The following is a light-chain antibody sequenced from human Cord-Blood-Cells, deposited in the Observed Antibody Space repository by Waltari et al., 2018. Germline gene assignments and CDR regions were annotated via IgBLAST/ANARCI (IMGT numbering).Light chain of an antibody. CDR2: DVS. Sequence: QSALTQPASVSGSPGQSITISCTGTSSDAGGYNYVSWYQQHPGKAPNLMIYDVSKRPSGVSNRFSGSKSGNTASLTISGLQAEDEADYYCSSYTSSRVFGGGTKLTVL. CDR3: SSYTSSRV. V-gene: IGLV2-14*01. J-gene: IGLJ2*01. CDR1: SSDAGGYNY.